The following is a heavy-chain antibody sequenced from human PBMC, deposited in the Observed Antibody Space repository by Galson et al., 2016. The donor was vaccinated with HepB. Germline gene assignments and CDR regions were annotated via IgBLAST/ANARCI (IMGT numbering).Heavy chain of an antibody. Sequence: SLRLSCAASGFTFSSYDMHWVRQAPGKGLEWVSSISGGSSYIYYADSVKGRFTISRDNAKNSLYLQMISLGAEDTAVYYCAREYCIRSSCYLDWGRGTLVTVSS. J-gene: IGHJ4*01. V-gene: IGHV3-21*01. D-gene: IGHD2-2*01. CDR1: GFTFSSYD. CDR3: AREYCIRSSCYLD. CDR2: ISGGSSYI.